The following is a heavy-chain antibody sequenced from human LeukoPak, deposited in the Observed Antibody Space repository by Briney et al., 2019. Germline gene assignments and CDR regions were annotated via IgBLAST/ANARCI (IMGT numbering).Heavy chain of an antibody. CDR2: IYTSGST. D-gene: IGHD3-10*01. CDR1: GGSISSCN. J-gene: IGHJ6*03. V-gene: IGHV4-4*07. CDR3: ARDRVIYGSPYYYYYMDV. Sequence: SETLSLTCTVSGGSISSCNWRWMRRPAGKGLVWFGRIYTSGSTNDNPSLKSRVTISVDTSKNQISLKLSSVTAADTAVYYCARDRVIYGSPYYYYYMDVWGKGTTVTVSS.